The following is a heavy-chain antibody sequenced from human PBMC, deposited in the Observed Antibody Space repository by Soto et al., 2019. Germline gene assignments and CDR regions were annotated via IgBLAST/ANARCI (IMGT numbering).Heavy chain of an antibody. V-gene: IGHV3-30-3*01. CDR3: ARDGLVGYAFDI. D-gene: IGHD6-19*01. CDR2: ISYDGSNK. J-gene: IGHJ3*02. CDR1: GFTFSSYA. Sequence: GGSLRLSCAASGFTFSSYAMHWVRQAPGKGLEWVAVISYDGSNKYYADSVKGRFTISRDNSKNTLYLQMNSLRAEDTAVYYCARDGLVGYAFDIWGQGTMVTVS.